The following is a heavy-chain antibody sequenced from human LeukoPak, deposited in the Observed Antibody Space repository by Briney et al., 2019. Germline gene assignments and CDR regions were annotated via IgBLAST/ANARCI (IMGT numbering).Heavy chain of an antibody. Sequence: GGSLRLSCAASGFTFDDYAMHWVRQAPGKGLEWVSGISWNSGSIGYADSVKGRFTISRDNAKNSLYLQMNSLRAEDTALYYCAKDITESGFFDYWGQGTLVTVSS. CDR2: ISWNSGSI. J-gene: IGHJ4*02. CDR1: GFTFDDYA. V-gene: IGHV3-9*01. CDR3: AKDITESGFFDY. D-gene: IGHD5-12*01.